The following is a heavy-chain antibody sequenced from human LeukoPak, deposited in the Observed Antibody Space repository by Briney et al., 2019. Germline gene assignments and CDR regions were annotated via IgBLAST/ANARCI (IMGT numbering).Heavy chain of an antibody. CDR1: GYIFTSYY. CDR2: INPSGGST. CDR3: ARGGHGTSVAVAGTGDY. Sequence: ASVKVSCKASGYIFTSYYMHWVRQAPGQGLEWMVIINPSGGSTIYSQKFQGRVTMTTDMSTSTVYMQLTSLRSEDTAVYYCARGGHGTSVAVAGTGDYWGQGTLVTVSS. J-gene: IGHJ4*02. V-gene: IGHV1-46*01. D-gene: IGHD6-19*01.